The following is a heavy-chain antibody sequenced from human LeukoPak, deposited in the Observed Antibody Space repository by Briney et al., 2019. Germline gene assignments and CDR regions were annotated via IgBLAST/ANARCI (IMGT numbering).Heavy chain of an antibody. CDR1: GFTFSSYG. CDR2: IWYDGSNK. CDR3: AKDYRGYGVYFDY. D-gene: IGHD5-12*01. J-gene: IGHJ4*02. V-gene: IGHV3-33*06. Sequence: PGRSLRLSCAASGFTFSSYGMHWVRQAPGKGLEWVAVIWYDGSNKYYADSVKGRFTISRDNSKNTLYLQMNSLRAEDTAVYYCAKDYRGYGVYFDYWGQGTLVTVSS.